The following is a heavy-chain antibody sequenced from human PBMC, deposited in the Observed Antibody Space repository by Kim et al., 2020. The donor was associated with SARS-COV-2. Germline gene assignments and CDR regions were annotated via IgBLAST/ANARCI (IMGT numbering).Heavy chain of an antibody. CDR3: AKDHSAGYYNLNWFDP. V-gene: IGHV3-23*01. CDR2: ISGSGGST. J-gene: IGHJ5*02. CDR1: GFTFSSYA. Sequence: GGSLRLSCAASGFTFSSYAMSWVRQAPGKGLEWVSAISGSGGSTYYADSVKGRFTISRDNSKNTLYLQMNSLRAEDTAVYYCAKDHSAGYYNLNWFDPWGQGNLVTVSS. D-gene: IGHD3-9*01.